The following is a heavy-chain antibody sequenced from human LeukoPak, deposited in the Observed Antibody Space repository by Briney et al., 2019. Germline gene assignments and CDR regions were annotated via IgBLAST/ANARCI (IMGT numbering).Heavy chain of an antibody. CDR2: ISYDGNNK. CDR3: ARAPSYSISNWFDP. J-gene: IGHJ5*02. CDR1: GFTFSSYA. Sequence: PGGSLRLSCAASGFTFSSYAMHWVRQAPGKGLEWVAVISYDGNNKYYADSVKGRFTISRDNSKNTLYLQMNSLRAEDTAVYYCARAPSYSISNWFDPWGQGTLVTVSS. V-gene: IGHV3-30-3*01. D-gene: IGHD2-21*01.